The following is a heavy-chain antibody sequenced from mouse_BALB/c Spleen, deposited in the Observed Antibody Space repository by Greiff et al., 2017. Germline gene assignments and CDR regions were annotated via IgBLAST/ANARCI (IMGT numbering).Heavy chain of an antibody. Sequence: QVQLKESGPGLVQPSQSLSITCTVSGFSLTSYGVHWVRQSPGKGLEWLGVIWSGGSTDYNAAFISRLSISKDNSKSQVFFKMNSLQANDTAIYYCARPFHYYGPNYAMDYWGQGTSVTVSS. D-gene: IGHD1-2*01. CDR2: IWSGGST. V-gene: IGHV2-2*02. J-gene: IGHJ4*01. CDR3: ARPFHYYGPNYAMDY. CDR1: GFSLTSYG.